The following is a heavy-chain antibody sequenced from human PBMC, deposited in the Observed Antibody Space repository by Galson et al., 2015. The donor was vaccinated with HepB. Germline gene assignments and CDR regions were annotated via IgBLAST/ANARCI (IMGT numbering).Heavy chain of an antibody. CDR2: ISYDGSNK. D-gene: IGHD2-15*01. J-gene: IGHJ4*02. Sequence: SLRLSCAASGFTFSSNDMNWVRQSPGKGLEWVAVISYDGSNKYYADSVKGRFTISRDNSKNTLYLQMNSLRAEDTAVYYCARDLARYCCGGSCYSPFDYWGRGTRVTVSS. V-gene: IGHV3-30*03. CDR1: GFTFSSND. CDR3: ARDLARYCCGGSCYSPFDY.